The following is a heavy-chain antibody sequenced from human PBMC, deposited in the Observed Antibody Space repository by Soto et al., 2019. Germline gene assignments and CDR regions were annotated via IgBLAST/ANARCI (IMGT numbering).Heavy chain of an antibody. CDR2: IYSGGGT. CDR3: AREGQYDILTGYRHHFDC. D-gene: IGHD3-9*01. V-gene: IGHV3-66*01. Sequence: EVQLVESGGGQVQPGRSLRLSCAASGFTVSSNYMSWVRQAPGKGLEWVSVIYSGGGTKYADSVKGRFTISRDNSKNTLYLQMDSLRVEDTAVYYCAREGQYDILTGYRHHFDCWGQGTLVTVSS. J-gene: IGHJ4*02. CDR1: GFTVSSNY.